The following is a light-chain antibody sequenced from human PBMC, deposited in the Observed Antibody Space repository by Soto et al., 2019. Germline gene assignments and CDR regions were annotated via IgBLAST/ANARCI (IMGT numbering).Light chain of an antibody. V-gene: IGLV2-14*01. CDR3: SSLTTSNTYV. CDR1: SSDVGYYNY. Sequence: QSALTQPASVSGSPGQSITIYCTGTSSDVGYYNYVFWLQQHPGKAPKLIIFEVTNRPSGISDRFSGSKSGNTASLTISGLQAEDEGHYYCSSLTTSNTYVFGTGTKVTVL. CDR2: EVT. J-gene: IGLJ1*01.